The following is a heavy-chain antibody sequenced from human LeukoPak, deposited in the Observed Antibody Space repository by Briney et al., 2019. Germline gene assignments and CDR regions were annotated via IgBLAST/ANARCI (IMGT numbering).Heavy chain of an antibody. J-gene: IGHJ4*02. Sequence: GASVKVSCKASGGTFSSYAISWVRQAPGQGLEWMGGIIPIFGTANYAQKFQGRVTITADESTSTAYMELSSLRSEDTAVYYCARIVYYYDSSGYHGEYYFDYWGQGTLVTVSS. CDR1: GGTFSSYA. CDR3: ARIVYYYDSSGYHGEYYFDY. D-gene: IGHD3-22*01. V-gene: IGHV1-69*01. CDR2: IIPIFGTA.